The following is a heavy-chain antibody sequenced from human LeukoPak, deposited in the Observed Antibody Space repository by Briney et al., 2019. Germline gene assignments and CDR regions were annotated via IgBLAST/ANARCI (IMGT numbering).Heavy chain of an antibody. CDR3: ARAWQWLPLDS. CDR1: GGSISSYY. D-gene: IGHD6-19*01. J-gene: IGHJ4*02. V-gene: IGHV4-4*07. CDR2: IHTSGST. Sequence: SETLSLTCTVSGGSISSYYWSWIRQPAGKGLEWIGRIHTSGSTNYNPSLKRRVTMSVDTYKNQFSLKVTSVTAADAAVYYCARAWQWLPLDSWGQGTLVTVSS.